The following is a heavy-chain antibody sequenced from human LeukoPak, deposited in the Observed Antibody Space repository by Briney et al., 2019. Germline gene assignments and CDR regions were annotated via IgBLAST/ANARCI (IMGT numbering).Heavy chain of an antibody. CDR1: GYSFTSYW. CDR2: IYPGDSDT. V-gene: IGHV5-51*01. CDR3: ARHAGKEGGYDILTGYYSDY. J-gene: IGHJ4*02. Sequence: GESLKISCKGSGYSFTSYWIGWVRQMPGKGLEWMGIIYPGDSDTRYSPSFQGRVTISADKSISTAYLQWSSLKASDTAMYYCARHAGKEGGYDILTGYYSDYWGQGTLVTVSS. D-gene: IGHD3-9*01.